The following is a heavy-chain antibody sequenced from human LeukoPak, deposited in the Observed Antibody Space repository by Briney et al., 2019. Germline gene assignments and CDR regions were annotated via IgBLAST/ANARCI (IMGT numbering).Heavy chain of an antibody. CDR1: GYTFTCYY. CDR3: ARGNVVVPAAIIPNWFDP. V-gene: IGHV1-2*02. Sequence: ASVKVSCKGSGYTFTCYYMHWVGQAPGQGQEGKGWSKTNSGRTNYAQKFQGGVTMTRDTSISTAYMELSRLRSDDTAVYYCARGNVVVPAAIIPNWFDPWGQGTLVTVSS. CDR2: SKTNSGRT. D-gene: IGHD2-2*02. J-gene: IGHJ5*02.